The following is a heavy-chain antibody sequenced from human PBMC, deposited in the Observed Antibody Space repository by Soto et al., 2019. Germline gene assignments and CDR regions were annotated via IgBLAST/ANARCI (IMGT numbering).Heavy chain of an antibody. CDR3: ARDPPMVRGVIKASDAFDI. CDR1: GFPFSSYS. CDR2: ISSSSSTI. Sequence: GGSLSLSCAASGFPFSSYSMNWVRQAPGEGLEWVSYISSSSSTIYYADSVKGRFTISRDNAKNSLYLQMNSLRAEDTAVYYCARDPPMVRGVIKASDAFDIWGQGTMVTVSS. V-gene: IGHV3-48*01. D-gene: IGHD3-10*01. J-gene: IGHJ3*02.